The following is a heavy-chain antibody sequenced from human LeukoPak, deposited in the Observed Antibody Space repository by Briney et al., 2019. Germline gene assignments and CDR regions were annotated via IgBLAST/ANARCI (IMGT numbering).Heavy chain of an antibody. CDR1: GFTLSSYA. Sequence: QPGGSLRLSCTASGFTLSSYAMSWVRQAPGEGLEWVSTISGSADITNYAEAVKGRFTISRDNSKNTMYLQMNSLRAEDTAVYYCAKQGFGCWGQGTLVTVSS. V-gene: IGHV3-23*01. CDR3: AKQGFGC. J-gene: IGHJ4*02. CDR2: ISGSADIT.